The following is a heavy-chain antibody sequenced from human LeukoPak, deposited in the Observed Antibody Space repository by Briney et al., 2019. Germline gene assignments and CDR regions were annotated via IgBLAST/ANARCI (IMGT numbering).Heavy chain of an antibody. V-gene: IGHV1-69*04. CDR1: GGTFSSYA. CDR3: AREEMGYYDSSGSVHDAFDI. J-gene: IGHJ3*02. CDR2: VIPILGIA. Sequence: AVTVSCKASGGTFSSYAISGVRQAPGQGGEGMGRVIPILGIANYAQTFQGRVTITADKSTSTAYMELSSLRSEDTAVYYCAREEMGYYDSSGSVHDAFDIWGQGTMVTVSS. D-gene: IGHD3-22*01.